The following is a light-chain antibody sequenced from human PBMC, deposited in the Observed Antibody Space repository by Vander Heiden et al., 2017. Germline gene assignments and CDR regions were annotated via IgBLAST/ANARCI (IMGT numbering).Light chain of an antibody. J-gene: IGKJ1*01. CDR2: SAS. CDR1: QSVSSN. V-gene: IGKV3-15*01. Sequence: EIVITPSPATLSVSPGGRATIPCRASQSVSSNLAWYQQRPGQAPRYLIYSASTRATGIPARFSGSGSGTEFTLTISSLQSEDFAVYYCQQYHNWPRTFGQGTKVEIK. CDR3: QQYHNWPRT.